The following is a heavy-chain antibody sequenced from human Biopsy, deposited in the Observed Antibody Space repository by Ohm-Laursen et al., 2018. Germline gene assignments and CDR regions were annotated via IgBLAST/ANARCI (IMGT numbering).Heavy chain of an antibody. CDR3: AKDRFPYTSGYSSVFEY. CDR2: ISNDGDIK. CDR1: GFTFSSYG. D-gene: IGHD3-22*01. Sequence: SLRLSCTASGFTFSSYGMHWVRQAPGKGLEWVSLISNDGDIKYSADSMEGRFTISIDNSRNTLFLQMNSLKAEDTAVNYCAKDRFPYTSGYSSVFEYWGQGTLVTVSS. J-gene: IGHJ4*02. V-gene: IGHV3-30*18.